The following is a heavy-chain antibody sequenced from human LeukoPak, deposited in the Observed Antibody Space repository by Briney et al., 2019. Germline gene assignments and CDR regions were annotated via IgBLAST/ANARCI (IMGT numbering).Heavy chain of an antibody. D-gene: IGHD2-2*01. CDR1: GGSFSGYY. CDR2: INHSGST. Sequence: PSETLSLTCAVYGGSFSGYYWSWIRLPPGKGLEWNGEINHSGSTNYNPSLKSQVTISVDTSKNQFSLKLSSVTAADTAVYYCARLRGKYCSSTSCVYYYMDVWGKGTTVTVTS. J-gene: IGHJ6*03. V-gene: IGHV4-34*01. CDR3: ARLRGKYCSSTSCVYYYMDV.